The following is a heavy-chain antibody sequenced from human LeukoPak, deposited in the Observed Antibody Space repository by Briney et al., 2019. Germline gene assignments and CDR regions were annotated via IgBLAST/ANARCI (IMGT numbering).Heavy chain of an antibody. CDR1: GFTFSSYG. CDR3: ARDSTYYYGMDV. Sequence: GGSLRLSCAASGFTFSSYGMHWVRQAPGKGLEWVAVIWYDGSNKYYADSVKGRFTISRDNSKNTLYLQMNSLRAEDTAVYYCARDSTYYYGMDVWGQGTTVTVSS. V-gene: IGHV3-33*01. D-gene: IGHD2-2*01. CDR2: IWYDGSNK. J-gene: IGHJ6*02.